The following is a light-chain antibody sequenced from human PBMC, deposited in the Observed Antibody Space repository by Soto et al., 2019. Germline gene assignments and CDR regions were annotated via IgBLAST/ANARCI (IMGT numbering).Light chain of an antibody. V-gene: IGKV3-20*01. CDR1: QSVSSSY. Sequence: EIVLTQSPGTLSLSPGERATLSYRASQSVSSSYLAWYQQKPGQAPRLLIYGGSSRATGIPDRFSGSGSGTDFTLTISRLEPEDFAVYYCQQYGSSPRTFGQGTKVEIK. J-gene: IGKJ1*01. CDR3: QQYGSSPRT. CDR2: GGS.